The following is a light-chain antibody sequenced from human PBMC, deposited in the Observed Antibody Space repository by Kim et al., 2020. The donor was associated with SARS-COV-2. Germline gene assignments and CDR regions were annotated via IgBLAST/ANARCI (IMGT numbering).Light chain of an antibody. CDR3: QQFNGYPRT. J-gene: IGKJ2*01. CDR2: LAS. CDR1: QGINSY. Sequence: DIQLTQSPSFLSASIGDRVTITCRASQGINSYLAWYQQKPGKAPKLLIYLASTLQSGVPSRFSGSGSGTEFPLTISSLQPEDFATYYCQQFNGYPRTFGQGTKLEI. V-gene: IGKV1-9*01.